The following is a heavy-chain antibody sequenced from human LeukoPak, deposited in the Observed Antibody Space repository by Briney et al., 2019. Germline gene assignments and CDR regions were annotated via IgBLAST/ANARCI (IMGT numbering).Heavy chain of an antibody. CDR1: GYSLTNHY. CDR3: ARIDVLRFLEWSPRFDY. V-gene: IGHV4-34*01. CDR2: INHSGST. Sequence: SPSETLSLTCAVYGYSLTNHYWIWIRQPPGKGLEWIGEINHSGSTNYNPSLKSRVTISVDTSKNQFSLKLSSVTAADTAVYYCARIDVLRFLEWSPRFDYWGQGTLVTVSS. J-gene: IGHJ4*02. D-gene: IGHD3-3*01.